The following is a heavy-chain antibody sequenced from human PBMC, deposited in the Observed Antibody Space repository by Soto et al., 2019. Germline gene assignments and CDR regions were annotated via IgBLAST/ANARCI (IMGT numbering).Heavy chain of an antibody. J-gene: IGHJ4*02. D-gene: IGHD2-21*02. CDR3: ASHGGNSDY. Sequence: GGSLRLSCAASGFTFSSYGMHWVRQAPGKGLEWVAVISYDGSNKYYADSVKGRFTISRDNSKNTLYLQMNSLRAEDTAVYYCASHGGNSDYWGQGTLVTVSS. V-gene: IGHV3-30*03. CDR2: ISYDGSNK. CDR1: GFTFSSYG.